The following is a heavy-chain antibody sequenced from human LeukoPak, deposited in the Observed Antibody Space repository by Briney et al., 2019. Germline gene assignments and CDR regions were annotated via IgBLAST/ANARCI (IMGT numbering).Heavy chain of an antibody. D-gene: IGHD7-27*01. CDR1: GGSISSYY. CDR3: ARAYSNWGSLYFDY. CDR2: IYYSGST. Sequence: SETLSLTCTVSGGSISSYYWSWIRQPPGKGLEWIGYIYYSGSTNYNPSLRSRVTISVDTSKNQFSLKLSSVTAADTAVYYCARAYSNWGSLYFDYWGQGTLVTVSS. V-gene: IGHV4-59*08. J-gene: IGHJ4*02.